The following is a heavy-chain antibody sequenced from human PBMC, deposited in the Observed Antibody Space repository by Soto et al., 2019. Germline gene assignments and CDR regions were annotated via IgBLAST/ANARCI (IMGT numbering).Heavy chain of an antibody. CDR3: ARNPGRGYSYGYVYGMDV. V-gene: IGHV1-2*02. J-gene: IGHJ6*02. CDR2: INPNSGGT. D-gene: IGHD5-18*01. Sequence: ASVKVSCKASGYTFTGYYMHWVRQAPGQGLEWMGWINPNSGGTNYAQKFQGRVTMTRDTSISTAYMELSRLRSDDTAVYYCARNPGRGYSYGYVYGMDVWGQGTTGTAP. CDR1: GYTFTGYY.